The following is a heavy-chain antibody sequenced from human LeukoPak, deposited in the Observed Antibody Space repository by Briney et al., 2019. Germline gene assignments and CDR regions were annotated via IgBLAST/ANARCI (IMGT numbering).Heavy chain of an antibody. CDR3: ARGLRYDFWSGWDYMDV. D-gene: IGHD3-3*01. CDR2: ISSSSSYI. Sequence: PGGSLRLSCAASGFTFSSYSMNWVRQAPGKGLEWVSSISSSSSYIYYADSVKGRFTISRDNAKNSLYLQMNSLRAEDTAVYYCARGLRYDFWSGWDYMDVWGKGATVTVSS. J-gene: IGHJ6*03. CDR1: GFTFSSYS. V-gene: IGHV3-21*01.